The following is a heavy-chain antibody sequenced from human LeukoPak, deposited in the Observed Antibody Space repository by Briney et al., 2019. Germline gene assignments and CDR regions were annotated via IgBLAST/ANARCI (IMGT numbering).Heavy chain of an antibody. D-gene: IGHD6-19*01. V-gene: IGHV1-18*01. CDR3: ARVIALAGFDY. CDR1: GYTFTSYG. J-gene: IGHJ4*02. Sequence: ASVNVSCKASGYTFTSYGISWVRQAPGQGLEWMGWISAYNGNTNYAQKLQDRVIMTTDTSTGTAYMELRSLTSDDTAVYYCARVIALAGFDYWGQGTLVTVSS. CDR2: ISAYNGNT.